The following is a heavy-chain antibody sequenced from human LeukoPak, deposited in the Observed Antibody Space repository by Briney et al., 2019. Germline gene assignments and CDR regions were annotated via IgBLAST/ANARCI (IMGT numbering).Heavy chain of an antibody. J-gene: IGHJ4*02. CDR1: GGSISSYY. CDR3: ARHGYYDSGSYSFDF. D-gene: IGHD3-10*01. Sequence: SETLSLTCSVSGGSISSYYWSWIRQPPGKGLEWIGYIYYSGSTNYNPSLKSRVTISVDTSKNQFSLKLISVTAADTAVYYCARHGYYDSGSYSFDFWGQGTLVTASS. CDR2: IYYSGST. V-gene: IGHV4-59*08.